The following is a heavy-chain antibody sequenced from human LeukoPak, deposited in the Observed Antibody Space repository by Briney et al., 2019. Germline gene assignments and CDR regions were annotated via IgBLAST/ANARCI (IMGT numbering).Heavy chain of an antibody. D-gene: IGHD2-15*01. V-gene: IGHV3-33*01. CDR2: IWYDGSNK. CDR1: GFTFSSYG. CDR3: ARDKGYCSGGSCGVDY. J-gene: IGHJ4*02. Sequence: GGSLRLSCAASGFTFSSYGMHWVRQAPGKGLEWVAVIWYDGSNKYYADSVKGRFTISRDNSKNTLYPQMNSLRAEDTAVYYCARDKGYCSGGSCGVDYWGQGTLVTVSS.